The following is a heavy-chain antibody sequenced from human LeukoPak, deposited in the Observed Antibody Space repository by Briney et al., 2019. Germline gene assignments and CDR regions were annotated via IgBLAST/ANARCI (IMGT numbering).Heavy chain of an antibody. D-gene: IGHD3-10*01. J-gene: IGHJ4*02. V-gene: IGHV4-59*01. CDR1: GGSISSYY. Sequence: KSSETLSLTCTVSGGSISSYYWSWIRQPPGKGLEWIGYIYYSGSTNYNPSLKSRVTVSVDTSKNQFSLKLSSVTAADTAVYYCASITNYFDYWGQGTLVTVSS. CDR3: ASITNYFDY. CDR2: IYYSGST.